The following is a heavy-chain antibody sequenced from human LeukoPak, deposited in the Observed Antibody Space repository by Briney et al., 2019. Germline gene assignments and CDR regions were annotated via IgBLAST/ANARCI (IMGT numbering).Heavy chain of an antibody. CDR1: GYTFTSYG. CDR2: IIPIFGTA. V-gene: IGHV1-69*05. CDR3: ASGRRVPWFGF. D-gene: IGHD1-26*01. J-gene: IGHJ4*02. Sequence: SVKVSCKASGYTFTSYGISWVRQAPGQGLEWMGGIIPIFGTANYAQKFQGRVTITTDESTSTAYMELSSLRSEDTAVYYCASGRRVPWFGFWGQGTLVTVSS.